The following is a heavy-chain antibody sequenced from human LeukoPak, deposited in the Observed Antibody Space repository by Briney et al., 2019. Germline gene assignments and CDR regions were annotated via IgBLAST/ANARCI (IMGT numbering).Heavy chain of an antibody. V-gene: IGHV3-23*01. CDR3: VKDSRVRSSGWYGDY. J-gene: IGHJ4*02. CDR1: GFTFSSYA. D-gene: IGHD6-19*01. CDR2: IRSTGINT. Sequence: GGSLRLSCAASGFTFSSYAMSWVRQAPGKGLEWLSAIRSTGINTYYADSVKGRFTVSRDNSKNALSLQMKSLRAEDTAVYYCVKDSRVRSSGWYGDYWGQGTLVTVSS.